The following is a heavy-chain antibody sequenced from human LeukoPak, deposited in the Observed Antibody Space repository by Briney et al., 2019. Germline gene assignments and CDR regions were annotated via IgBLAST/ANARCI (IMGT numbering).Heavy chain of an antibody. V-gene: IGHV4-34*01. CDR1: GGSFSGYY. J-gene: IGHJ3*02. Sequence: SETLSLTCAVYGGSFSGYYWSWIRQPPGKGLEWIGEIKHSGSTNYNPSLKSRVTISVETSKSQCSLELSSVTAAGTAVYYCARLKDFSRDAFDIWGQGTMVTVSS. D-gene: IGHD2/OR15-2a*01. CDR3: ARLKDFSRDAFDI. CDR2: IKHSGST.